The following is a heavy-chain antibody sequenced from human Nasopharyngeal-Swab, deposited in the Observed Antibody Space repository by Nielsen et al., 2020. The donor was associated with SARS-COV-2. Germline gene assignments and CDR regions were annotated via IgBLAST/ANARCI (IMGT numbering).Heavy chain of an antibody. Sequence: ASVKVSCKASGYTFTRYYIHLVRQAPGQGLEWMGIINPGGGSARYSQNFQGRVTMTRDTSTSTVYMELSSLRSEDTAVYYCARGGDPREVVAATDCFDPWGQGTLVTVSS. CDR1: GYTFTRYY. CDR2: INPGGGSA. D-gene: IGHD2-15*01. V-gene: IGHV1-46*01. CDR3: ARGGDPREVVAATDCFDP. J-gene: IGHJ5*02.